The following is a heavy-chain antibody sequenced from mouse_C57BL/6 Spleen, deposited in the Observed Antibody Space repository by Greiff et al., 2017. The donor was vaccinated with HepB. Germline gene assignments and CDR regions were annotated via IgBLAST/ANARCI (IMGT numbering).Heavy chain of an antibody. CDR2: IHPNSGST. V-gene: IGHV1-64*01. Sequence: QVQLQQPGAELVKPGASVKLSCKASGYTFTSYWMHWVKQRPGQGLEWIGMIHPNSGSTNYNEKFKSKATLTVDKSSSTAYMQLSSLTSEDSAVYYCARKADGYYGAMDYWGKGTSVTVSS. CDR1: GYTFTSYW. D-gene: IGHD2-3*01. CDR3: ARKADGYYGAMDY. J-gene: IGHJ4*01.